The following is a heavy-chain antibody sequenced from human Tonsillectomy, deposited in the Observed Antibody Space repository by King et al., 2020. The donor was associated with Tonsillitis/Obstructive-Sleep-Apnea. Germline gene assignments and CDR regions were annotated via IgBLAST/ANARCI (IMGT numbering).Heavy chain of an antibody. V-gene: IGHV1-69*01. CDR2: IIPIFGTA. D-gene: IGHD6-6*01. J-gene: IGHJ6*03. Sequence: VQLVESGAEVKKPGSSVKVSCKASGGTFSSYAISWVRQAPGQGLEWMGGIIPIFGTANYAQKFQGRVTITADESTSTADMELSSLRSEDTAVYYCARDPNEYSSSSYYYYYMDVWGKGTTVTVSS. CDR3: ARDPNEYSSSSYYYYYMDV. CDR1: GGTFSSYA.